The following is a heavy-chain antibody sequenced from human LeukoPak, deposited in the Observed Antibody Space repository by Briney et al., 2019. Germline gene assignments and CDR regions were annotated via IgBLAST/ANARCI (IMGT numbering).Heavy chain of an antibody. Sequence: AXXXXRQXXXXGXEWXSAISGSGGSTYYADSVKGRFTISRDNSKNTLYLQMNSLRAEDTAVYYCAKATEGWFDAFDIWGQGTMVTVSS. CDR1: A. V-gene: IGHV3-23*01. CDR2: ISGSGGST. CDR3: AKATEGWFDAFDI. J-gene: IGHJ3*02. D-gene: IGHD6-19*01.